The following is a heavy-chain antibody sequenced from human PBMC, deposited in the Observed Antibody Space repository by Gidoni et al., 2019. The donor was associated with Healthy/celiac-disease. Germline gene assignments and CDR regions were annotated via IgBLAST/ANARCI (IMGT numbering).Heavy chain of an antibody. J-gene: IGHJ6*03. D-gene: IGHD3-9*01. CDR3: AKDRKGYDILTGIPYYYMDV. CDR2: ISGSGGST. Sequence: EVQLVESGGGLVQPGGSLRLSCAASGFTFTTYAMTWVPQAPGKGLEWVSAISGSGGSTYYADSVKGRFTISRDNSKNTLYLQMNSLRAEDTAVYYCAKDRKGYDILTGIPYYYMDVWGKGTTVTVSS. V-gene: IGHV3-23*04. CDR1: GFTFTTYA.